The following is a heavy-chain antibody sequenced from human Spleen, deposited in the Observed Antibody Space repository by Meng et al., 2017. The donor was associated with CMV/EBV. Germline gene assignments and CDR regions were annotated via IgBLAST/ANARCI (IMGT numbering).Heavy chain of an antibody. Sequence: KAAGYNFDIDGSPWVRQAPGQGLEWVGWVSAENGDTDYGQKFQGRVTVTADTFTNTAYMEMRSLRSDDSAMYYCARAGAAVTTNFDFWGQGTLVTVSS. V-gene: IGHV1-18*01. CDR2: VSAENGDT. J-gene: IGHJ4*02. CDR3: ARAGAAVTTNFDF. CDR1: GYNFDIDG. D-gene: IGHD4-17*01.